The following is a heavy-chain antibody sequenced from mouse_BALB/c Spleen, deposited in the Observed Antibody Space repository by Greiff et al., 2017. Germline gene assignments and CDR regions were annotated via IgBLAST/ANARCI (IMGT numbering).Heavy chain of an antibody. CDR2: IWAGGST. CDR1: GFSLTSYG. D-gene: IGHD2-2*01. V-gene: IGHV2-9*02. CDR3: ASDGYLLYWYFDV. Sequence: QVQLKQSGPGLVAPSQSLSITCTVSGFSLTSYGVHWVRQPPGKGLEWLGVIWAGGSTNYNSALMSRLSISKDNSKSQVFLKMNSLQANDTAIYDCASDGYLLYWYFDVWGAGTTVTVSS. J-gene: IGHJ1*01.